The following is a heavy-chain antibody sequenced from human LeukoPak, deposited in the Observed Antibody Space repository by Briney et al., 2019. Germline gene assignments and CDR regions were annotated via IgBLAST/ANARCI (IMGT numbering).Heavy chain of an antibody. CDR1: GGSFSGYY. J-gene: IGHJ6*02. CDR3: ARGKPAATIYYGMDV. V-gene: IGHV4-34*01. D-gene: IGHD2-2*01. Sequence: SETLSLTCAVYGGSFSGYYWSWIRQPPGKGLEWIGEINHSGSTNYNPSLKSRVTISVDTSKNQFSLKLSPVTAADTAVYYCARGKPAATIYYGMDVWGQGTTVTVSS. CDR2: INHSGST.